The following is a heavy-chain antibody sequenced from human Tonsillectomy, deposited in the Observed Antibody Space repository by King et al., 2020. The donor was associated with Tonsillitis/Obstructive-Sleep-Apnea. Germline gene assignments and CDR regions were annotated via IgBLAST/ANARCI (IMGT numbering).Heavy chain of an antibody. J-gene: IGHJ6*03. CDR1: GYTFSSYA. Sequence: QLVQSGSELKKPGASVKVSCKASGYTFSSYAMNWVRQAPGQGLEWMGWINTNTGNPTYAQGFPGRFVFSLDTSVSTAYLQISSRKSEDTAGYYCAREYRAEGDYYYMDVWGKGTTVTVSS. D-gene: IGHD1-14*01. CDR2: INTNTGNP. V-gene: IGHV7-4-1*02. CDR3: AREYRAEGDYYYMDV.